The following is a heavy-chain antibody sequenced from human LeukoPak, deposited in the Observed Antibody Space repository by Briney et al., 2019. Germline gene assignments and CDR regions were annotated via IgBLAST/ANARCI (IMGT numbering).Heavy chain of an antibody. CDR1: GGSISRYY. CDR3: ARTYYDSSAYEYYFDY. Sequence: SETLSLTCTVSGGSISRYYWSWIRQPPGAGMEWIGYIYFSGSTNYNHSLKSRVSISIDTSKNQYSLKLRSVTAADTAVYYCARTYYDSSAYEYYFDYWGQGTLVTVSS. D-gene: IGHD3-22*01. J-gene: IGHJ4*02. CDR2: IYFSGST. V-gene: IGHV4-59*08.